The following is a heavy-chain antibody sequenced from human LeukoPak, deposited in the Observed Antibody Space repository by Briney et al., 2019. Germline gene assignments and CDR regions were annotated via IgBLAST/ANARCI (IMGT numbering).Heavy chain of an antibody. J-gene: IGHJ6*02. D-gene: IGHD6-25*01. Sequence: PSETLSLTCTVSGGSISSYYWSWIRQPPGKGLEWIGYIYYSGSTNYNPSLKSRVTISVDTSKNQFSLKLSSVTAADTAVYYCARRYSSGRYYGMDVWGQGTTVTVSS. CDR2: IYYSGST. CDR1: GGSISSYY. CDR3: ARRYSSGRYYGMDV. V-gene: IGHV4-59*08.